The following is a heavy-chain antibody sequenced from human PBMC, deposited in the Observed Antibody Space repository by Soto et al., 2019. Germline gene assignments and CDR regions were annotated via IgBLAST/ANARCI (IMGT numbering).Heavy chain of an antibody. D-gene: IGHD2-15*01. Sequence: GPLRLSCAASGFTFSSYSMNWVRQAPGKGLEWVSSISSSSSYIYYADSVKGRFTISRDNAKNSLYLQMNSLRAEDTAVYYCARERGEEVVVVVAAPNYYYYYYMDVWGKGTTVTVSS. CDR1: GFTFSSYS. J-gene: IGHJ6*03. V-gene: IGHV3-21*01. CDR3: ARERGEEVVVVVAAPNYYYYYYMDV. CDR2: ISSSSSYI.